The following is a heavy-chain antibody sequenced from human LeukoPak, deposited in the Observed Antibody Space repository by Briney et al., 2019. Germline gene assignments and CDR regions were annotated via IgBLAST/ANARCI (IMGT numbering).Heavy chain of an antibody. Sequence: GSLSLSGSASGFTFTINAMTWVRQAPGKGLKWVSSISSSSSYKYYADSLKGRFTISRDNAKNSLYLQVNSLRAEDTAVYYCARINDIDNSYHLDFWGHGTLVTVSS. CDR1: GFTFTINA. CDR2: ISSSSSYK. CDR3: ARINDIDNSYHLDF. J-gene: IGHJ4*01. V-gene: IGHV3-21*01. D-gene: IGHD2-15*01.